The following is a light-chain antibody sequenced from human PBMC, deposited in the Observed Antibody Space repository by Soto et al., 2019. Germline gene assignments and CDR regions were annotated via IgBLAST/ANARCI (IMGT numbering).Light chain of an antibody. CDR2: GAS. CDR3: QKYNTAPLT. CDR1: QGIGNY. V-gene: IGKV1-27*01. Sequence: DIHMTQSPLSLSAAVGDRVTITCRASQGIGNYLAWFQQKPGRVPKLLIYGASALQTGVPSRFSGSGSGTEFTLTISSLQPEDVASYYRQKYNTAPLTFGGGTKVDIK. J-gene: IGKJ4*01.